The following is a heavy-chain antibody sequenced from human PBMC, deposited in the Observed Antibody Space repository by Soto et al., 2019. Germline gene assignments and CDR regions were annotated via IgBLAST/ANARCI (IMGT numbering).Heavy chain of an antibody. Sequence: ASETLSLTCIVSGGSISGSIYYWGWIRQPPGKGLEWIGSVYFDGSTYYNPSLKSRVTISVDTSMNQFSLRLSSVTAADTALYYCARGGISRIYQLPPFDPWGQGTLVTVSS. J-gene: IGHJ5*02. CDR2: VYFDGST. CDR1: GGSISGSIYY. CDR3: ARGGISRIYQLPPFDP. D-gene: IGHD2-2*01. V-gene: IGHV4-39*01.